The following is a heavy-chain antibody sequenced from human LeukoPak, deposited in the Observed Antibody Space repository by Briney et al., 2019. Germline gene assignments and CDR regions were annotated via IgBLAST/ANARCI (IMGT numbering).Heavy chain of an antibody. CDR2: ISSSGSTI. D-gene: IGHD6-13*01. V-gene: IGHV3-11*04. CDR3: ARAAYSSTWYSRYFDL. CDR1: GFTFSDYY. J-gene: IGHJ2*01. Sequence: PGGSLRLSCAASGFTFSDYYMSWIRQAPGKGLEWVSYISSSGSTIYYADSVKGRLTISRDNAKNSLYLQMNSLRAGDTAVYYCARAAYSSTWYSRYFDLWGRGTLVTVSS.